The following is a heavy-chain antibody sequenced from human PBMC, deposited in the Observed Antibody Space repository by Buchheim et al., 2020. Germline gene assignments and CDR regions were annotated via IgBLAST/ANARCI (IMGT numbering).Heavy chain of an antibody. V-gene: IGHV2-5*02. CDR1: GFSLSTGGVG. Sequence: QITLKESGPTLVKSTQTLTLTCTFSGFSLSTGGVGVGWIRQSPGKALELFALIYWDDDKRYSPSLRSRLTIIKDTSKNQVVLIMTNMDPVDTATYYCAHRGLSAGYSSGWDGGYFDAWGQGTL. D-gene: IGHD6-19*01. J-gene: IGHJ4*02. CDR3: AHRGLSAGYSSGWDGGYFDA. CDR2: IYWDDDK.